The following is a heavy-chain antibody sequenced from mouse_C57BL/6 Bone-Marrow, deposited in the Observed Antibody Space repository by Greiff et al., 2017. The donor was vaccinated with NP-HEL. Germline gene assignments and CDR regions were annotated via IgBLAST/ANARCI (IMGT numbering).Heavy chain of an antibody. J-gene: IGHJ4*01. V-gene: IGHV1-78*01. CDR3: ARGGFPKYYYAMDY. CDR2: IYPRDGST. Sequence: VQLQQSDAELVKPGASVKISCKVSGYTFTDHTIHWMKQRPEQGLEWIGYIYPRDGSTTYNEKFKGKATLTADKSSSTAYMQLNSLTSEDSAGYFCARGGFPKYYYAMDYWGQGTSVTVSS. CDR1: GYTFTDHT.